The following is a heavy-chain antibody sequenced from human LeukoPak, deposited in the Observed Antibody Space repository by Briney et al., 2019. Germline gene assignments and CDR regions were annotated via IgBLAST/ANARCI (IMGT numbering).Heavy chain of an antibody. J-gene: IGHJ4*02. CDR3: ARQAGPYCTGTSCYLDY. CDR2: IYYSGST. Sequence: PSETLSLTCTVSGGSISSYYWSWIRQPPGKGLEWVAYIYYSGSTNYNPSLKSRVTISVDTSKTQFSLRLSSVTAADTAVYYCARQAGPYCTGTSCYLDYWGQGTLVTVSS. V-gene: IGHV4-59*08. D-gene: IGHD2-2*01. CDR1: GGSISSYY.